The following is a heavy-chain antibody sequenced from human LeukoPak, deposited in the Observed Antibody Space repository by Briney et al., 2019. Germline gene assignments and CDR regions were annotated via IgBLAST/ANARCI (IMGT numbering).Heavy chain of an antibody. V-gene: IGHV1-18*01. CDR3: ARQVLIVGGGYGMDV. Sequence: ASVKVSCKASGYTFNSYGISWVRQAPGQGLEWMGWISPYRGDTEYAQKIQGRVSMTTDTSTSTAYMELRSLRSDDTAVYYCARQVLIVGGGYGMDVWGQGTTVTATS. CDR1: GYTFNSYG. D-gene: IGHD3-22*01. J-gene: IGHJ6*01. CDR2: ISPYRGDT.